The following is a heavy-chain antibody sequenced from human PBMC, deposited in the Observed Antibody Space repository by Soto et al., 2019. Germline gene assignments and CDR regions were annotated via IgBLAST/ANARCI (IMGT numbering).Heavy chain of an antibody. V-gene: IGHV3-23*01. CDR3: AKDHGTYASLGGDA. Sequence: EVPLLGSGGGLVQPGGSLRLSCAASGFTFSNYAMSWVRQAPGKGLEWVSTISGDGGATFYADSVKGRFTISRENSEITLLLQLNIVRSDDKAIYYCAKDHGTYASLGGDAWGQGTLFNVSS. D-gene: IGHD1-26*01. CDR2: ISGDGGAT. J-gene: IGHJ5*02. CDR1: GFTFSNYA.